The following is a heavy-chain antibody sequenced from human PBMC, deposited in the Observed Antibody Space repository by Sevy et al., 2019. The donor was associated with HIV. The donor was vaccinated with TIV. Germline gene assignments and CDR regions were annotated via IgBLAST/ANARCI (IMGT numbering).Heavy chain of an antibody. CDR2: ISSSSSYI. CDR1: GFTFSSYS. CDR3: ARETAYYDILTGYYRGGAYFDY. D-gene: IGHD3-9*01. J-gene: IGHJ4*02. Sequence: GGSLRLSCAASGFTFSSYSMNWVRQAPGKGLEWVSSISSSSSYIYYVDSVKGRFTISRDNAKNSLYLQMNSLRAEDTAVYYCARETAYYDILTGYYRGGAYFDYWGQGTLVTVSS. V-gene: IGHV3-21*01.